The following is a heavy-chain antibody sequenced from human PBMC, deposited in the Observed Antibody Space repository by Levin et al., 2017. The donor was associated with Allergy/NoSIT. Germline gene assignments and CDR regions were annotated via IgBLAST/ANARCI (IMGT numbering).Heavy chain of an antibody. D-gene: IGHD3-3*01. J-gene: IGHJ6*02. V-gene: IGHV3-23*01. CDR2: IRGSGGRVSPISGSGGTT. CDR1: GFTFRRNA. CDR3: AKGLGYDPRDCYGMDV. Sequence: LSLTCAASGFTFRRNAMSWVRQAPGKGLEWVSAIRGSGGRVSPISGSGGTTYYADSVKGRFTISRDNSWNTLYLQMNSLRAEDTAVYYCAKGLGYDPRDCYGMDVWGQGTTVTVSS.